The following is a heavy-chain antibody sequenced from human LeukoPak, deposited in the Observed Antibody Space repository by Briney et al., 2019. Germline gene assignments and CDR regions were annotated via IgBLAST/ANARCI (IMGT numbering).Heavy chain of an antibody. V-gene: IGHV4-34*01. D-gene: IGHD3-10*01. CDR2: INHSGST. CDR3: ARGYYGSGSHCCHMDV. J-gene: IGHJ6*03. Sequence: SETLSLTCAVYVGSFSGYYWSWIRQPPGKGLEWIGEINHSGSTNYNSSLKSRVTISVDTSKNQFSLKLSSVTAVDTAVYYCARGYYGSGSHCCHMDVWGKGTTITVS. CDR1: VGSFSGYY.